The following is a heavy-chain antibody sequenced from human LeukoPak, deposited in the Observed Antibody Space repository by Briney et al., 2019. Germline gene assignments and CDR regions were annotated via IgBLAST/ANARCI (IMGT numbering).Heavy chain of an antibody. CDR1: GFTFSSYA. D-gene: IGHD6-13*01. CDR2: ISGSGGST. CDR3: ARRMPNSSNWYGFDY. V-gene: IGHV3-23*01. Sequence: PGGSLRLSCAASGFTFSSYAMSWVRQAPGKGLEWVSGISGSGGSTYYADSVKGRFSISRDNSKNTLYLQMNSLRAEDTAVYYCARRMPNSSNWYGFDYWGQGTLVTVSS. J-gene: IGHJ4*02.